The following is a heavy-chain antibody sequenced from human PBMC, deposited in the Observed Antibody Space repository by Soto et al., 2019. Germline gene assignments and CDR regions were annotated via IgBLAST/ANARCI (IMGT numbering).Heavy chain of an antibody. CDR1: GGSISSYY. Sequence: ASETLSLTCTVSGGSISSYYWSWIRQPPGKGLEWIGYIYYSGSTNYNPSLKSRVTISVDTSKNQFSLKLSSVTAADTAVYYCARVRRGGYYDFWSGPWFDPWGQGTLVTVSS. CDR3: ARVRRGGYYDFWSGPWFDP. CDR2: IYYSGST. V-gene: IGHV4-59*01. J-gene: IGHJ5*02. D-gene: IGHD3-3*01.